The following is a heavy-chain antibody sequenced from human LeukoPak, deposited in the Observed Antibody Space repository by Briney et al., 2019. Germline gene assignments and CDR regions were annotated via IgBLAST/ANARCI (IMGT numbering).Heavy chain of an antibody. Sequence: ASVKVSCKASGYTFTSYGISWVRQAPGQGLEWMGWISAYNGNTNYAQKLQGRVTMTTGTSTSTAYMELRSLRSDDTAVYYCARQRSSWYPFDYWGQGTLVTVSS. CDR1: GYTFTSYG. V-gene: IGHV1-18*01. CDR3: ARQRSSWYPFDY. D-gene: IGHD6-13*01. J-gene: IGHJ4*02. CDR2: ISAYNGNT.